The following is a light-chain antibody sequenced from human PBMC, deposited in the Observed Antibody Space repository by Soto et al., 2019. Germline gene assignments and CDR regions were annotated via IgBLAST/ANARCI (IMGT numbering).Light chain of an antibody. Sequence: EIVMTQSPATLSVSPGESATLSCRASQSVSSSYLAWYQQKPGRAPRLLIDGASSRATGIPDRFSGSGSGTDFTLTISSLQSEDFAVYYCQQYDKWPRTFGQGTKVDIK. V-gene: IGKV3D-15*01. CDR2: GAS. CDR3: QQYDKWPRT. CDR1: QSVSSSY. J-gene: IGKJ1*01.